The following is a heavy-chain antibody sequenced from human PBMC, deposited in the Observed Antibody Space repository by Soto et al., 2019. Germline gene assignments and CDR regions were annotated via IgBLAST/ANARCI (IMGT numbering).Heavy chain of an antibody. D-gene: IGHD6-13*01. V-gene: IGHV3-23*01. Sequence: GGSLRLSCTASGFAFSKSAMSWVRQAPGKGLEWVSSISGSGGSTYYADSVKGRFTISRDNSKNTLSLQMNSLRAEGTAVYYCARGPYSSSWYPRGDYYYGMDVWGQGTTVTVSS. CDR1: GFAFSKSA. J-gene: IGHJ6*02. CDR3: ARGPYSSSWYPRGDYYYGMDV. CDR2: ISGSGGST.